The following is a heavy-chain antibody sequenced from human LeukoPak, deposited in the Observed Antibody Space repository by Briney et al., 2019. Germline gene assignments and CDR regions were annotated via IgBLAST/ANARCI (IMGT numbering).Heavy chain of an antibody. CDR1: GGTFSSYA. D-gene: IGHD4-11*01. CDR3: ARNYYSNYYYYGMDV. Sequence: ASVKVSCKASGGTFSSYAISWVRQAPGQGLEWMGRIIPILGIANYAQKFQGRVTITADKSTSTAYMELSSLRSEGTAVYYCARNYYSNYYYYGMDVWGQGTTVTVSS. V-gene: IGHV1-69*04. J-gene: IGHJ6*02. CDR2: IIPILGIA.